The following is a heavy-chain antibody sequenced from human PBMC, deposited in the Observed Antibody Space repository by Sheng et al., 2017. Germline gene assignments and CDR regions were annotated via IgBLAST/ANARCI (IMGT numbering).Heavy chain of an antibody. J-gene: IGHJ4*02. CDR3: ASDPLDF. CDR2: VAPLRMVK. D-gene: IGHD2-21*02. Sequence: EVQLVQSGAEVRKPGSTVKISCKASGYTFTDYYIHWIHQAPGKGLEWMGLVAPLRMVKQNTQRSSRAESTITADTSTDTAYMELSSLRSADTAVYYCASDPLDFWGQGTPVTVSS. V-gene: IGHV1-69-2*01. CDR1: GYTFTDYY.